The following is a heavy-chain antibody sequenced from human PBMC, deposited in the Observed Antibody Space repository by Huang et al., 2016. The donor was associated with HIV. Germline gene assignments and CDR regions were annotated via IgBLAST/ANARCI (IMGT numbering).Heavy chain of an antibody. D-gene: IGHD6-19*01. J-gene: IGHJ6*02. CDR3: ARDLGGSGWWSYYYGMDV. V-gene: IGHV3-48*02. Sequence: EVQLVESGGGLVQPGGSLRLSCAASGFPFSSYSMNWVRQAPGKGLECVSYISSSSSTIYYADSVKGRFTISRDNAKNSLYLQMNSLRYEDTAVYYCARDLGGSGWWSYYYGMDVWGQGTTVTVSS. CDR1: GFPFSSYS. CDR2: ISSSSSTI.